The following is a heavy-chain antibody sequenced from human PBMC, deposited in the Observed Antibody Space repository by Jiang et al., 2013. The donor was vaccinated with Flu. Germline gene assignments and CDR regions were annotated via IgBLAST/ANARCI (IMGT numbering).Heavy chain of an antibody. Sequence: SGAEVKKPGASVKVSCKASGYTFTSYGISWVRQAPGQGLEWMGWISAYNGNTNYAQKLQGRVTMTTDTSTSTAYMELRSLRSDDTAVYYCAGSMVRGVMRVYYYYGMDVWGKGTTVTVSS. J-gene: IGHJ6*04. D-gene: IGHD3-10*01. CDR1: GYTFTSYG. CDR3: AGSMVRGVMRVYYYYGMDV. CDR2: ISAYNGNT. V-gene: IGHV1-18*01.